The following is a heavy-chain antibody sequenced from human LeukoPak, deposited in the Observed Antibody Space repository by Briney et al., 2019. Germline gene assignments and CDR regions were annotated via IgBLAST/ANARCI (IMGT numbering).Heavy chain of an antibody. V-gene: IGHV3-30-3*01. Sequence: PGGSLRLSCAASGFTFSSYAMHWVRQAPGKGLEWVAVISYDGSNKYYADSVKGRFTISRDNSKNTLYLQMNSLRAEDTAVYYCASLYDSFGYWGQGTLVTVSS. CDR3: ASLYDSFGY. CDR1: GFTFSSYA. CDR2: ISYDGSNK. J-gene: IGHJ4*02. D-gene: IGHD3-22*01.